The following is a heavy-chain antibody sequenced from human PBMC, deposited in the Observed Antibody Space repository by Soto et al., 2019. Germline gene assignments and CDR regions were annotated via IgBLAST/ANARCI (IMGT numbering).Heavy chain of an antibody. J-gene: IGHJ4*02. CDR1: GFTFSRYS. CDR3: SRAPFDSSGYVGY. D-gene: IGHD3-22*01. Sequence: GGSLRLSCAASGFTFSRYSMHWVRQAPGKGLEWVAAISYDETNESYADSVKGRFTISRDTSKNTLFLQMNSLRPEDTAVYFCSRAPFDSSGYVGYWGQGALVTVSS. CDR2: ISYDETNE. V-gene: IGHV3-30-3*01.